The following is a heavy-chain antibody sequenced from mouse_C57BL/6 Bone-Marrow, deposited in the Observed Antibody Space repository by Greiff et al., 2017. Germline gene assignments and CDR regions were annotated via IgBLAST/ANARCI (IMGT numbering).Heavy chain of an antibody. J-gene: IGHJ1*03. CDR1: GYTFTSYN. V-gene: IGHV1-12*01. D-gene: IGHD1-1*01. CDR3: ARRDYGSRWYFDV. CDR2: IYPGNGDT. Sequence: QVQLKESGAELVRPGASVKMSCKASGYTFTSYNMHWVKQTPRQGLEWIGAIYPGNGDTSYNQKFKGKATLTVDKSSSTAYMQLSSLTSDDSAVYFGARRDYGSRWYFDVGGTGTTVTVTS.